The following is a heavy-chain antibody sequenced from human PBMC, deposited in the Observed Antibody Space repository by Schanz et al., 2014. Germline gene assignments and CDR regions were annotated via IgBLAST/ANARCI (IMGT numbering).Heavy chain of an antibody. CDR3: VRDKKGFVAVAGRAPFDY. J-gene: IGHJ4*02. Sequence: EVQLLESGGGLVQPGGSLRLSCAASGFSFSIFAMTWVRQAPGQGLEWVSTISGSGGDTYPADSVKGRFTISRDNAKNLLYLQMNGLRAEDTAVYYCVRDKKGFVAVAGRAPFDYWGQGTLVTVSS. V-gene: IGHV3-23*01. D-gene: IGHD6-19*01. CDR2: ISGSGGDT. CDR1: GFSFSIFA.